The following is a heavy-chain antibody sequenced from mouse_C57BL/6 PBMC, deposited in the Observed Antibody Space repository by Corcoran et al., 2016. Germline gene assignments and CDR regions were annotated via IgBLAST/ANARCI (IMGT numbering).Heavy chain of an antibody. V-gene: IGHV1-26*01. CDR1: GYTFTDYY. CDR2: INPNNGGT. D-gene: IGHD2-4*01. J-gene: IGHJ4*01. CDR3: AEGLRAPFYAMDY. Sequence: EVQLQQSGPELVKPGASVKISCKASGYTFTDYYMNWVKQSHGKSLEWIGDINPNNGGTSYNQKFKGKATLTVDKSSSTAYMELRSLTSEDSAVYYCAEGLRAPFYAMDYWGQGTSVTVSS.